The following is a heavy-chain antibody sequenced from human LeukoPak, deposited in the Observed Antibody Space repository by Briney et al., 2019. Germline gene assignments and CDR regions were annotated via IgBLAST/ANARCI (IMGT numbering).Heavy chain of an antibody. Sequence: SETLSLTCTVSGGSISSYYWSWIRQPPGKGLEWIGYIYYSGGTNYNPSLKSRVTISVDTSKNQFSLKLRSATAADTAVYYFARFRDGYIFDAFDIWGQGTMVTVSS. J-gene: IGHJ3*02. CDR3: ARFRDGYIFDAFDI. D-gene: IGHD5-24*01. CDR2: IYYSGGT. CDR1: GGSISSYY. V-gene: IGHV4-59*01.